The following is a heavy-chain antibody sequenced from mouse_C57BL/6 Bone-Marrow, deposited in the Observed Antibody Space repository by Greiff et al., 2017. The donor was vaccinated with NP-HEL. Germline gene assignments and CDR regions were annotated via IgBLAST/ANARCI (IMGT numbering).Heavy chain of an antibody. CDR3: TTDDYCWYFDV. CDR1: GFNIKDDY. J-gene: IGHJ1*03. Sequence: EVQRVESGAELVRPGASVKLSCTASGFNIKDDYMHWVKQRPEQGLEWIGWIDPENGDTEYASKLQGKATITAYTSSNTAYLQLSSLTSEDTAVYYCTTDDYCWYFDVWGTGTTVTVSS. D-gene: IGHD2-4*01. CDR2: IDPENGDT. V-gene: IGHV14-4*01.